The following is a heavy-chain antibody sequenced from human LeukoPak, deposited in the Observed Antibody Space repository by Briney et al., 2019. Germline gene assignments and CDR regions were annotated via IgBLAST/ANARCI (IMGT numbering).Heavy chain of an antibody. Sequence: GGSLRLSCAASGFSVSRNYMTWVRQAPGEGLEWVSLIYSGGSTSYADSVKGRFTISRDDSKNTLYLQMNSLRAEDTAVYYCARKTDHQTGGDYWGQGTLVTVSS. CDR2: IYSGGST. D-gene: IGHD1-1*01. V-gene: IGHV3-66*01. CDR1: GFSVSRNY. CDR3: ARKTDHQTGGDY. J-gene: IGHJ4*02.